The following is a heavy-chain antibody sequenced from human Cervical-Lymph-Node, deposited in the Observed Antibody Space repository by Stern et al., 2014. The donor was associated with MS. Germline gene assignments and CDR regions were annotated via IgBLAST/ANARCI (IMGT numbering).Heavy chain of an antibody. J-gene: IGHJ5*01. Sequence: EVQLEESGGGLVQPGRSLRLSCAASGFTFEDYGLHWVRQAPGRGLEWVSGISWNSRSIVYADSVKDRFIISRDNAKNSLYLQMNSLRPEDTAFYYCVRGRRLSQADNWFDSWGQGVLVTVSS. D-gene: IGHD6-25*01. CDR2: ISWNSRSI. V-gene: IGHV3-9*01. CDR1: GFTFEDYG. CDR3: VRGRRLSQADNWFDS.